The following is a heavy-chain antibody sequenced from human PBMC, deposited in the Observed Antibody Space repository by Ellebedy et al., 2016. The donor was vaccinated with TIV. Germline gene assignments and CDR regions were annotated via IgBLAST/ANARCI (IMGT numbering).Heavy chain of an antibody. CDR1: GYTFTGYY. Sequence: AASVKVSCKASGYTFTGYYMHWVRQAPGQGLEWMGWINPNSGGTNYAQKFQGWVTMTRDTSISTAYMELSRLRSDDTAVYYCARDPSKSGSYPTYWGQGTLVTVSS. J-gene: IGHJ4*02. V-gene: IGHV1-2*04. CDR3: ARDPSKSGSYPTY. D-gene: IGHD1-26*01. CDR2: INPNSGGT.